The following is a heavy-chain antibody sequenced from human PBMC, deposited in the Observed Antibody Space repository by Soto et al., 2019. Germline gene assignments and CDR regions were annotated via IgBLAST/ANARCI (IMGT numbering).Heavy chain of an antibody. D-gene: IGHD4-4*01. CDR1: GYTFTSYA. CDR3: ARDTESPQGNHGLDV. V-gene: IGHV1-3*01. Sequence: ASVKVSGKASGYTFTSYAMNWVRQAPGQRLEWMGWINAGNGNTKYSQKFQDRVTMTRDTSTSTAYMELNSLTSDDTAVHYCARDTESPQGNHGLDVWGQGTTVTVSS. CDR2: INAGNGNT. J-gene: IGHJ6*01.